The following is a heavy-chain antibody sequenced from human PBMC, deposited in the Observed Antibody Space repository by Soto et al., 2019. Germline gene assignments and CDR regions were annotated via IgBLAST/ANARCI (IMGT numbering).Heavy chain of an antibody. Sequence: ASVKVSCKASGGTFSSYAISWVRQAPGQGLEWMGGIIPIFGTANYAQKFQGRVTITADESTSTAYMELSSLRSEDTAGYYCQFVLGHYYYYGMDVWGQGTTVTVSS. J-gene: IGHJ6*02. CDR1: GGTFSSYA. V-gene: IGHV1-69*13. D-gene: IGHD6-6*01. CDR2: IIPIFGTA. CDR3: QFVLGHYYYYGMDV.